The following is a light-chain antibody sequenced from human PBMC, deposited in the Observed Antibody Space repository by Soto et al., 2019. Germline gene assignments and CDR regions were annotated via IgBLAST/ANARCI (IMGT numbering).Light chain of an antibody. CDR2: DVS. V-gene: IGKV1-5*01. CDR3: QQYYSYPPT. J-gene: IGKJ1*01. CDR1: QSISDS. Sequence: DIQMTQSPSTLSASVGDRVTITCRASQSISDSLAWYQQKPGKATDLLISDVSSLERGVASRFSGSGSGTEFTLTISSMQPDDFATYYCQQYYSYPPTFGQGTRWIS.